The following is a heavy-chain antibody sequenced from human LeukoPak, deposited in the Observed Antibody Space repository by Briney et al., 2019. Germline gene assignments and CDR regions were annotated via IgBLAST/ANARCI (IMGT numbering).Heavy chain of an antibody. Sequence: GGSLRLSCAASGFTFSSYAMHWVRQAPGKGLEWVSSISSSSSYIYYADSVKGRFTISRDNAKNSLYLQMNSLRAEDTAVYYCARWAGEQLAYGMDVWGQGTTVTVSS. J-gene: IGHJ6*02. CDR3: ARWAGEQLAYGMDV. CDR2: ISSSSSYI. V-gene: IGHV3-21*01. D-gene: IGHD1-26*01. CDR1: GFTFSSYA.